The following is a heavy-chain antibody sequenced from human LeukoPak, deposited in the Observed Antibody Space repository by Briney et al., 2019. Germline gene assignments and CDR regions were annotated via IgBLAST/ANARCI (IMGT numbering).Heavy chain of an antibody. Sequence: SETLSLTCTVSGGSISSSSYYWGWIRQPPGKGLEWIGEINHSGSTNYNPSLKSRVTISVDTSKNQFTLKLSSVTAADTAVYYCARGRWSARPDYWGQGTLVTVSS. J-gene: IGHJ4*02. V-gene: IGHV4-39*06. CDR3: ARGRWSARPDY. CDR2: INHSGST. CDR1: GGSISSSSYY. D-gene: IGHD6-6*01.